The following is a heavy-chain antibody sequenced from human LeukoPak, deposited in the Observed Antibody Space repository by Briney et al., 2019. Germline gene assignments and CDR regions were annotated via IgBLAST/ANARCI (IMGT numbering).Heavy chain of an antibody. CDR3: ARGEWLDPLYYYYMDV. D-gene: IGHD6-19*01. CDR1: GFTFSSYW. J-gene: IGHJ6*03. CDR2: IKQDGSEK. Sequence: GGPLRLSCTASGFTFSSYWMSWLRQSPGKGLEWVAHIKQDGSEKYYVDSVKSRFTISRDNAKNSLYLQMNSLRAEDTAVYYCARGEWLDPLYYYYMDVWGKGTTVTVSS. V-gene: IGHV3-7*01.